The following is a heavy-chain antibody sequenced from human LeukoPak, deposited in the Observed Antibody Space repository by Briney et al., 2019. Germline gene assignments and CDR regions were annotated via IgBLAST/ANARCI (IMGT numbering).Heavy chain of an antibody. CDR1: GFTFSIYG. D-gene: IGHD1-1*01. CDR3: AKDGRGGPCLDY. CDR2: ISYDGSDK. V-gene: IGHV3-30*18. Sequence: GRSLRLSCAASGFTFSIYGIHWVRQAPGQGLEWVAVISYDGSDKYYADSVKGRFTISRDNSKNTLYLQMNSLRPEDTAVYYCAKDGRGGPCLDYWGQGTLVTVSS. J-gene: IGHJ4*02.